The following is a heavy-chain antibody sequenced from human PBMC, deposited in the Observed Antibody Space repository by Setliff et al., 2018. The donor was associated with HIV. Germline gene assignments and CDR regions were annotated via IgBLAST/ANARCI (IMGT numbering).Heavy chain of an antibody. CDR3: ARDSSFNMDV. V-gene: IGHV1-18*01. CDR2: ISEYNGDT. CDR1: GGTFSSYA. J-gene: IGHJ6*03. Sequence: ASVKVSCKASGGTFSSYAISWVRQAPGQGLEWMGGISEYNGDTKYAQKLQGRVTMTKDTSTSTAYMELRSLRSDDTAVYHCARDSSFNMDVWGKGTTVTVSS.